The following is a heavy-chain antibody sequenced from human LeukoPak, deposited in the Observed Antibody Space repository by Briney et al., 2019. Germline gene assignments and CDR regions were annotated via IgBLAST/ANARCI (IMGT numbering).Heavy chain of an antibody. D-gene: IGHD2-2*02. CDR1: GFTFSSYG. V-gene: IGHV3-30*03. CDR3: AREGVVPAAISDY. Sequence: GGSLRLSCAASGFTFSSYGMHWVRQAPGKGLEWVAVISYDGSNKYYADSVKGRFTISRDNSKNTLYLQMNSLRAEDTAVYYCAREGVVPAAISDYWGQGTLVTVSS. CDR2: ISYDGSNK. J-gene: IGHJ4*02.